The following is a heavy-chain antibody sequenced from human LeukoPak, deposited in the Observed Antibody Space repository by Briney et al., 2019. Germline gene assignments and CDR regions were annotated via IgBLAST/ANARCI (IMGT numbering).Heavy chain of an antibody. CDR2: IYYSGST. V-gene: IGHV4-59*01. D-gene: IGHD3-10*01. CDR1: GGSISSYY. Sequence: SETLSLTCTVSGGSISSYYWSWIRQPPGKGLEWIGYIYYSGSTNYNPSLKSRVTISVDTSKNQFSLKLSSVTAADTAVYYCARASEFGESYYYYYMDVWGKGTTVTVSS. J-gene: IGHJ6*03. CDR3: ARASEFGESYYYYYMDV.